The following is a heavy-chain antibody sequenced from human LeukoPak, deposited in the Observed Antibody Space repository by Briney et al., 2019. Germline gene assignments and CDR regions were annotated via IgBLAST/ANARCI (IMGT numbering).Heavy chain of an antibody. J-gene: IGHJ4*02. CDR1: GGSISSYY. CDR3: ARVVRVQHYYDSSGYYRYFDY. CDR2: IYYSGST. V-gene: IGHV4-59*01. Sequence: SETLSLTCTVSGGSISSYYWSWIRQPPGKGLEWIGYIYYSGSTNYNPSLKSRVTISVDTSKNQFSLKLSSVTAADTAVYHCARVVRVQHYYDSSGYYRYFDYWGQGTLVTVSS. D-gene: IGHD3-22*01.